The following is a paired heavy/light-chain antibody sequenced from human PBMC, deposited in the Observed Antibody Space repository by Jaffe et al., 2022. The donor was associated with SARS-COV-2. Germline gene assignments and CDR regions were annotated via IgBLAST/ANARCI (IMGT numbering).Heavy chain of an antibody. J-gene: IGHJ4*02. CDR3: ARGSLDY. CDR1: GFIFKNYD. Sequence: EVHLVESGGGLVQPGGSLRLSCAASGFIFKNYDMNWVRQAPGKGLEWVSYLSSASRTISYTDSVKGRFAISRDNAKNSLYLHMNSLRDEDTAVYYCARGSLDYWGQGTLVTVSS. CDR2: LSSASRTI. V-gene: IGHV3-48*02.
Light chain of an antibody. V-gene: IGLV2-8*01. J-gene: IGLJ1*01. Sequence: QSALTQPPSASGSPGQSVTISCTGTSSDVGSYNFVSWYQQHPGKAPKLMIYEVSKRPSGVPDRFSGSKSGNTASLTVSGLQAEDEADYYCSSYAGSNNYVFGTGTKVTVL. CDR3: SSYAGSNNYV. CDR2: EVS. CDR1: SSDVGSYNF.